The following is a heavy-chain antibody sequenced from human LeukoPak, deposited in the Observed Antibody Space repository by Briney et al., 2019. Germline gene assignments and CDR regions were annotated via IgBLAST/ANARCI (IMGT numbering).Heavy chain of an antibody. J-gene: IGHJ4*02. Sequence: GGSLRLSCAASGFTFSDYYMSWIRQAPGKGLEWVSYISRSSSMIDYADSVKGRFTISRDNAKNSLYLQMNSLRDEDTAVYYCARVSTGFVYWGQGTLVTVSS. CDR2: ISRSSSMI. CDR1: GFTFSDYY. V-gene: IGHV3-11*04. CDR3: ARVSTGFVY. D-gene: IGHD4-11*01.